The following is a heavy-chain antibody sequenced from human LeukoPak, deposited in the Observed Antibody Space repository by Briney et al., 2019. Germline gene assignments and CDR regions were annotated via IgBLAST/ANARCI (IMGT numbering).Heavy chain of an antibody. V-gene: IGHV3-33*01. Sequence: GRSLRLSCAASGFTFSSYGMHWVRQAPGKGLEWVAVIWYDGSNKYYADSVKGRFTISRDNAKNSLYLQMNSLRAEDTAVYYCARDRGYCRGTTCYAYYLDVWGTGTTVTVSS. CDR3: ARDRGYCRGTTCYAYYLDV. J-gene: IGHJ6*03. CDR1: GFTFSSYG. D-gene: IGHD2-2*01. CDR2: IWYDGSNK.